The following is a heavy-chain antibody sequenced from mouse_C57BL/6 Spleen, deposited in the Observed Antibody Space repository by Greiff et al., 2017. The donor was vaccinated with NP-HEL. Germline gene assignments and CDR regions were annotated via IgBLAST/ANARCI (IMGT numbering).Heavy chain of an antibody. D-gene: IGHD2-4*01. Sequence: VQLKQSGTVLARPGASVKMSCKTSGYTFTSYWMHWVKQRPGQGLEWIGAIYPGNSDTSYNQKFKGKAKLTAVTSASTACMKLSSLTNEDSAVYYCTRTGDYGGEAWFAYWGQGTLVTVSA. CDR3: TRTGDYGGEAWFAY. CDR1: GYTFTSYW. CDR2: IYPGNSDT. V-gene: IGHV1-5*01. J-gene: IGHJ3*01.